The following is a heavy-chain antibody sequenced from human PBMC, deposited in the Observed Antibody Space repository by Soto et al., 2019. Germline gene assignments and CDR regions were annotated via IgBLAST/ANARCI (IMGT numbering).Heavy chain of an antibody. CDR1: GSTFSSYS. CDR3: ARDRIGDTAIDY. J-gene: IGHJ4*02. D-gene: IGHD5-18*01. CDR2: IRTSSSYM. Sequence: GGSLRLSCAASGSTFSSYSMNWVRQAPGKGLEWVSSIRTSSSYMYYADSVKGRFTISRDNAKNSLYLQMNSLRAEDTAVYYCARDRIGDTAIDYWGQGTLVTVSS. V-gene: IGHV3-21*01.